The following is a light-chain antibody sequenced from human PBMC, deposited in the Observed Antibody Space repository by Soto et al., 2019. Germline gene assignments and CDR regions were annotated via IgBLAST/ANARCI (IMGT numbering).Light chain of an antibody. CDR1: QSVSSN. CDR3: QQYNNWTPWT. V-gene: IGKV3-15*01. J-gene: IGKJ1*01. CDR2: GAS. Sequence: EIVMTQSPATLSVSPGERATLSCRASQSVSSNLAWYQQKPGQAPRLLSYGASTRATGIPARVSGSGSGTEFTLTISSLQSEDFAVYYCQQYNNWTPWTFGQGTKVEIK.